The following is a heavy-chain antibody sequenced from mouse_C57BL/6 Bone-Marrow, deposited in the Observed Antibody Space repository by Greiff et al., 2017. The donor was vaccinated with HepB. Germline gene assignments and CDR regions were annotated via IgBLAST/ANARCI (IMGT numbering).Heavy chain of an antibody. CDR2: ISSGSSTI. D-gene: IGHD2-4*01. CDR3: ARNDYGSWFAT. J-gene: IGHJ3*01. CDR1: GFTFSDYG. V-gene: IGHV5-17*01. Sequence: EVQRVESGGGLVKPGGSLKLSCAASGFTFSDYGMHWVRQAPEKGLEWVAYISSGSSTIYYADTVKGRFTISRDNAKNTLFLQMTSLRSEDTAMYYCARNDYGSWFATGAKGLWSLSLQ.